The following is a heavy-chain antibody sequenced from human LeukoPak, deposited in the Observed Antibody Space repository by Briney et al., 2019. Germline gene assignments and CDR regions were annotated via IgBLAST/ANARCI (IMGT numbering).Heavy chain of an antibody. CDR1: GFTFSSYY. D-gene: IGHD4-17*01. Sequence: SGGSLRLSCAASGFTFSSYYIHCVRQAPGKGLVWVSRINSDGSNTAYADSVKGRFTISRDNAKNTLYLQMNSLRAEDTAVYYCARGYGDGWGQGTLVTVSS. CDR2: INSDGSNT. V-gene: IGHV3-74*01. CDR3: ARGYGDG. J-gene: IGHJ4*02.